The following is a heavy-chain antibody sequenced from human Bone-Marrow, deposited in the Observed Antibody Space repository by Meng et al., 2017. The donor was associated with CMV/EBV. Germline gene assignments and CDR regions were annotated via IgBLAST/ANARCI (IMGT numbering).Heavy chain of an antibody. CDR2: LSYDGSNK. D-gene: IGHD3-16*01. J-gene: IGHJ4*02. CDR1: GFTFSSYA. CDR3: ASSVMLDY. Sequence: GESLKISCAASGFTFSSYAMDWVRQAPGKGLEWVAVLSYDGSNKYYADSVKGRFTISRDNSKNTRYLQMNSLSAEDTAVYYCASSVMLDYWGQGTRVTVSS. V-gene: IGHV3-30*04.